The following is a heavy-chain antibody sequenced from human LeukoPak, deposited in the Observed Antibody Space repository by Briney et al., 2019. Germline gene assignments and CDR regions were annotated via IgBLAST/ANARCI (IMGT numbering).Heavy chain of an antibody. Sequence: PGGSLRLSCAASGFTFSNYGIHWVRQAPGKGLEWVAVIWFDGSKKYYADSVKGRFTISRDNSKNTVYLQMSSLRAEDTAVYYCASVSVTSAFDIWGQGTMVTVSS. J-gene: IGHJ3*02. V-gene: IGHV3-33*01. CDR2: IWFDGSKK. CDR3: ASVSVTSAFDI. CDR1: GFTFSNYG. D-gene: IGHD4-17*01.